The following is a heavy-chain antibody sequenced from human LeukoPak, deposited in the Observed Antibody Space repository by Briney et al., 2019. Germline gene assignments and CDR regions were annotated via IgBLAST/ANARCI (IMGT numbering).Heavy chain of an antibody. D-gene: IGHD3-16*01. Sequence: GGSLRLSCAASGFTFSIYGMHWVRQAPGKGLEWVAFIRYDGSNEYYADSVKGRFTISRDNAKRSLYLQMNSLRAEDTAVYYCARASPHDYVWGSFGHWGQGTLVTVSS. CDR3: ARASPHDYVWGSFGH. V-gene: IGHV3-30*02. J-gene: IGHJ4*02. CDR2: IRYDGSNE. CDR1: GFTFSIYG.